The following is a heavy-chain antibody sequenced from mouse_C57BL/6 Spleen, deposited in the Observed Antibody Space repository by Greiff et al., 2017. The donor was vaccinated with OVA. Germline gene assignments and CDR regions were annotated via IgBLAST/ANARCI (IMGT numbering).Heavy chain of an antibody. D-gene: IGHD1-1*01. J-gene: IGHJ2*01. CDR2: IYPGSGNT. CDR1: GYTFTDYY. CDR3: AVDDYGSTYYFDY. V-gene: IGHV1-76*01. Sequence: VQLQQSGAELVRPGASVKLSCKASGYTFTDYYINWVKQRPGQGLEWIARIYPGSGNTYYNEKLKGKATLTAEKSSSTDYMLLSSLTSEDSAVYFCAVDDYGSTYYFDYWGQGTTLTVSS.